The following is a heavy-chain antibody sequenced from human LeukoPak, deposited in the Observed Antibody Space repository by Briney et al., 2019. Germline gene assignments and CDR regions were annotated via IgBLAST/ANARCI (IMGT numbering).Heavy chain of an antibody. Sequence: SETLSLTCTASGGSISSYYWSWIRQPPGQGLEWIGYIYYSGSTNYNPSIKSRVTISVDTSKNQFSLKLSSVTASDTAVYYCAREGPAYYYFYLDGWGKGTTVTVSS. J-gene: IGHJ6*03. V-gene: IGHV4-59*01. CDR2: IYYSGST. CDR1: GGSISSYY. CDR3: AREGPAYYYFYLDG.